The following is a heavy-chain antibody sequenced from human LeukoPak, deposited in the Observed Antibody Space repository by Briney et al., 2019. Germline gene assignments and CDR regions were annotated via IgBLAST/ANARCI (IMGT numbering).Heavy chain of an antibody. V-gene: IGHV1-2*02. Sequence: GASVKVSCKTSGYSFTDYYMHWVRQAPGQGLEWMGWINPKSGGTSSAQKFQGRVTMTRDPSITTVYMEVRWLTSDDTAIYYCARADRVDGGPYLIGPWGQETLVTVSS. CDR1: GYSFTDYY. D-gene: IGHD3-16*01. CDR3: ARADRVDGGPYLIGP. CDR2: INPKSGGT. J-gene: IGHJ5*02.